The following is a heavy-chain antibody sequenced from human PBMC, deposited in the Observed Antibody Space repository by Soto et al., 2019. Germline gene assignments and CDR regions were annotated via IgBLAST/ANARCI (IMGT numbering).Heavy chain of an antibody. CDR3: ARDGLTFGGD. V-gene: IGHV3-21*06. CDR1: GFTFGSFT. CDR2: ISSSSAYI. D-gene: IGHD3-16*01. Sequence: EVHLVEAGGGLVKPGESLTLSCAASGFTFGSFTLNWVRQAPGKGLEWVSSISSSSAYIYYAESVKGRFTISRDNAMSTLYLQMNSLRLDDSAVYFCARDGLTFGGDWGQGTLVAVSS. J-gene: IGHJ4*02.